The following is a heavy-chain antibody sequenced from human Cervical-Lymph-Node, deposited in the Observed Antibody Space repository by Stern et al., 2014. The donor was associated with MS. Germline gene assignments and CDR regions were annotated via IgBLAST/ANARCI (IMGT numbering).Heavy chain of an antibody. CDR1: GGSISSGGYF. V-gene: IGHV4-31*03. J-gene: IGHJ5*02. CDR2: IYYSGNT. CDR3: ARDLGGESYGNWFDP. Sequence: QVQLQESGPGLVKPSQTLSLTCTVSGGSISSGGYFWSWIRQHPGKGLEWIGYIYYSGNTYYNPSLKSRVFISVDMSKSQFSLKLSSVTAADTAVYYCARDLGGESYGNWFDPWGQGTLVTVSS. D-gene: IGHD2-8*02.